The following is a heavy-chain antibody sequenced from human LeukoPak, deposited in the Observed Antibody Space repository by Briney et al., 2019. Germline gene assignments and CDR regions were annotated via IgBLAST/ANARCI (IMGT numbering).Heavy chain of an antibody. V-gene: IGHV3-23*01. CDR3: ARGRGGDYVPSRFDY. CDR2: VSGSGGNT. Sequence: GGSLRLSCSASGFAFSGFAMGWVRQAPGKGLEWVASVSGSGGNTYYADSVEGRFTISRDNSKNTLYLQMNSLRAEDTALYYCARGRGGDYVPSRFDYWGQGTLVTVSS. D-gene: IGHD4-17*01. CDR1: GFAFSGFA. J-gene: IGHJ4*02.